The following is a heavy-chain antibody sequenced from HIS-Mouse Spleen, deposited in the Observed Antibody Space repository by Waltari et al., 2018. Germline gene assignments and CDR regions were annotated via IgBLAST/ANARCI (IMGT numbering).Heavy chain of an antibody. CDR2: INDSGST. Sequence: QVQLQQWGAGLLKPSETLSLTCAVYGGSFSGYYWSWIGQPPGKGLEWIGEINDSGSTNYNPSLKSRVTISVDASKNQFSLKLSSVTAADTAVYYCARALIAAFDYWGQGTLVTVSS. CDR1: GGSFSGYY. J-gene: IGHJ4*02. CDR3: ARALIAAFDY. V-gene: IGHV4-34*01. D-gene: IGHD6-13*01.